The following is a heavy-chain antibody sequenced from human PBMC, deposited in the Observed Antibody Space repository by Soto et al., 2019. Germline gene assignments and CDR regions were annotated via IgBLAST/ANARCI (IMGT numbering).Heavy chain of an antibody. J-gene: IGHJ4*02. CDR3: ARDPVRRFDF. Sequence: LRLSCAASGFIFRNYWMTWVRQAPGKGLEWVASMNQDGSEKYYADSVKGRFAISRDNAENSLCLQMNSLRAEDTAVYYCARDPVRRFDFWGQGTLVTVSS. D-gene: IGHD1-1*01. V-gene: IGHV3-7*03. CDR2: MNQDGSEK. CDR1: GFIFRNYW.